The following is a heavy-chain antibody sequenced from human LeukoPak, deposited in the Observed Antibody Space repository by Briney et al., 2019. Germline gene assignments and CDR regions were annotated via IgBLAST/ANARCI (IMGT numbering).Heavy chain of an antibody. V-gene: IGHV5-51*01. CDR3: ARLGSSGSHWYFDL. CDR1: EYSFTNDW. D-gene: IGHD3-22*01. Sequence: KNGESLKISCKGSEYSFTNDWIGWVRQMPGKGLEWMGIIYPGDSDTRYSPSFQGQVTISADKSISTAYLQWSSLKASDTAMYHCARLGSSGSHWYFDLWGRGTLVTVSS. CDR2: IYPGDSDT. J-gene: IGHJ2*01.